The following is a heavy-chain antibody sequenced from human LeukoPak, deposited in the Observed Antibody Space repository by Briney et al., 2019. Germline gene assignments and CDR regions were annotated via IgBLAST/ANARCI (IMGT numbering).Heavy chain of an antibody. CDR3: ARDLSGVTGYTYGRGIDY. Sequence: GGSLRLSCAASGFTFSSYEMSWVRQAPGKGLEWVANIKKDGSEKYYVDSVKGRFTISRDNAKTSLYLQMNSLRAEDTAVYYCARDLSGVTGYTYGRGIDYWGQGTLVTVSS. J-gene: IGHJ4*02. V-gene: IGHV3-7*01. CDR2: IKKDGSEK. D-gene: IGHD5-18*01. CDR1: GFTFSSYE.